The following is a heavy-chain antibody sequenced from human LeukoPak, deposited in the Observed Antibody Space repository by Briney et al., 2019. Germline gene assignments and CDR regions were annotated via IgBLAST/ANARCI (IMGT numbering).Heavy chain of an antibody. CDR3: ARVAPGIAAAGIHYYMDV. CDR2: TNPNSGGT. V-gene: IGHV1-2*02. Sequence: ASVKVSCKASGYTFTGYYMHWVRQAPGQGLEWMGWTNPNSGGTNYAQKFQGRVTMTRDTSISTAYMELSRLRSDDTAVYYCARVAPGIAAAGIHYYMDVWGKGTTVTVSS. D-gene: IGHD6-13*01. CDR1: GYTFTGYY. J-gene: IGHJ6*03.